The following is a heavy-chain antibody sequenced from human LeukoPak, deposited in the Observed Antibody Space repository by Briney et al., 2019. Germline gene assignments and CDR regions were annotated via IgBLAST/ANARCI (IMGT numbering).Heavy chain of an antibody. CDR1: GFTFDDYT. J-gene: IGHJ4*02. CDR2: ISWDGGST. CDR3: AKDTSRATLVWSFDY. V-gene: IGHV3-43*01. Sequence: SGGSLRLSCAASGFTFDDYTMHWVRHAPGKGLEWVSLISWDGGSTYYADSVKGRFTISRDNSKNSLYLQMNSLRTEDTALYYCAKDTSRATLVWSFDYWGQGTLVTVSS. D-gene: IGHD3-10*01.